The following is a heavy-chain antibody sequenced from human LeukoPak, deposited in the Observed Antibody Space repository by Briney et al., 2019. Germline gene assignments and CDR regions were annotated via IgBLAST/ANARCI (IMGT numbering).Heavy chain of an antibody. D-gene: IGHD6-13*01. CDR2: IWYHGRNE. CDR1: GFSFSSSG. J-gene: IGHJ6*02. V-gene: IGHV3-33*01. CDR3: ARSGIGGMDV. Sequence: PGRSLRLSCAASGFSFSSSGMHWVRQAPGKGLEWVAVIWYHGRNEYYADSVKGRFTISRDNSENTLLLQMNSLRAEDTAVYYCARSGIGGMDVWGQGTTVTVSS.